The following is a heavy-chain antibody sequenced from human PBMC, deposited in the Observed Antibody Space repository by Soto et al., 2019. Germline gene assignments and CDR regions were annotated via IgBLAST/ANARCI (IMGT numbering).Heavy chain of an antibody. V-gene: IGHV1-69*05. Sequence: SVKVSCKASGGTFSSYAISWVRQAPGQGLEWMGGIIPIFGTTNYAQKFQGRVTITTDTSTSTAYMELSSLRSDDTAVYYCARDLPLYGSGSYYNGYYYYGMDVWGQGTTVTVSS. CDR1: GGTFSSYA. D-gene: IGHD3-10*01. CDR2: IIPIFGTT. J-gene: IGHJ6*02. CDR3: ARDLPLYGSGSYYNGYYYYGMDV.